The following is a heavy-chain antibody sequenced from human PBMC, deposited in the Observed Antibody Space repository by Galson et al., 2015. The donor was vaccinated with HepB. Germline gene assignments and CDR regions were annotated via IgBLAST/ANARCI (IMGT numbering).Heavy chain of an antibody. V-gene: IGHV4-59*01. D-gene: IGHD4-23*01. Sequence: LSLTCTVSGGSISTYYWSWIRQPPGKGLEWIGYIFYSGSTNYSPSLKSRVTISVDTSKDQFSLRLSSLTAVDTAVYYCASDNGGRRLDYWGQGTLVTVSS. CDR3: ASDNGGRRLDY. CDR1: GGSISTYY. J-gene: IGHJ4*02. CDR2: IFYSGST.